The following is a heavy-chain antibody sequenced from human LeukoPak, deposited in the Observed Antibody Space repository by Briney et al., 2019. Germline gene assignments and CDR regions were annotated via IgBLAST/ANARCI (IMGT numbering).Heavy chain of an antibody. CDR1: GGTFSSYA. Sequence: GASVKVSCKASGGTFSSYAISWVRQAPGQGLEWMGGIIPIFGTANYAQKFQGRVTITADESTSTAYMELSSLRSEDTAVYYCARSSIGRLHRYYFDYWGQGTLVTVSS. CDR3: ARSSIGRLHRYYFDY. D-gene: IGHD4-11*01. CDR2: IIPIFGTA. V-gene: IGHV1-69*13. J-gene: IGHJ4*02.